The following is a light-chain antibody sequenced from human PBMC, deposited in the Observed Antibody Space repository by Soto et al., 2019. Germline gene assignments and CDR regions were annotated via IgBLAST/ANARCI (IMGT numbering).Light chain of an antibody. J-gene: IGKJ2*01. CDR2: GAS. CDR1: QTIRSD. V-gene: IGKV3-15*01. Sequence: EILMTQSPATLSVSPGERASLSCRATQTIRSDLAWYQQRPGQAPRLLIYGASTRATGVPARFSGSGSGTDFTLTISSLQSEDFAIYYCQQYHNWPPRYTFGQGTRVDLK. CDR3: QQYHNWPPRYT.